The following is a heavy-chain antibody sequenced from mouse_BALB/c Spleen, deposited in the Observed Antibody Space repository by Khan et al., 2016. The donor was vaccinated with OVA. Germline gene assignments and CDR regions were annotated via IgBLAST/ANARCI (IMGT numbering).Heavy chain of an antibody. CDR1: GFSLTNYG. J-gene: IGHJ4*01. D-gene: IGHD2-12*01. V-gene: IGHV2-9*02. Sequence: QVQLKESGPGLVAPSQSLSITCTVSGFSLTNYGIHWVRQPPGKGLEWLGVIWAGGSTNYNSALMSRLTISKDNSKSQVFLKMNSLHTDDTAMYYCARDQRGDSYYYPMDYWGQGTSVTVSS. CDR3: ARDQRGDSYYYPMDY. CDR2: IWAGGST.